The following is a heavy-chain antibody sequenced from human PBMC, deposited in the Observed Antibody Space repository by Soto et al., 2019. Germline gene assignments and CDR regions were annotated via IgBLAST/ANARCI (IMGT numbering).Heavy chain of an antibody. V-gene: IGHV3-23*01. J-gene: IGHJ3*02. Sequence: GGSLRLSCAASGFTFSSYAMSWVRQAPGKGLEWVSAISGSGGSTYYADSVKGRFTISRDNSKNTLYLQMNSLGAEDTAVYYCAKDPPLVTMIVVVINDAFDIWGQGTMVTVSS. CDR2: ISGSGGST. CDR1: GFTFSSYA. CDR3: AKDPPLVTMIVVVINDAFDI. D-gene: IGHD3-22*01.